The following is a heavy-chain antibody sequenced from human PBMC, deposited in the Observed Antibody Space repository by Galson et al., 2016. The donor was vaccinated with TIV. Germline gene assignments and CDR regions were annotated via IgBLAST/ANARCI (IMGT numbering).Heavy chain of an antibody. D-gene: IGHD5-12*01. V-gene: IGHV1-69*05. CDR2: IIGMFGTT. CDR1: GGTFSSYA. Sequence: SVKVSCKASGGTFSSYAFSWVRQAPGQGLEWMGRIIGMFGTTNYAQKFQGRITITTDELTRTAYMELSSLRSEDTAIYYCARARGYSGYEGSLWGQGTLVTVSS. J-gene: IGHJ4*02. CDR3: ARARGYSGYEGSL.